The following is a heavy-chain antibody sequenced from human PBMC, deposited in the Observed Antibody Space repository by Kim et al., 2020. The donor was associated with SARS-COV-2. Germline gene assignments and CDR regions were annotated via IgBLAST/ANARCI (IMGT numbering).Heavy chain of an antibody. CDR1: GFTFDDYG. Sequence: GGSLRLSCAASGFTFDDYGMSWVRQAPGKGLEWVSGINWNGGSTGYADSVKGRFTISRDNAKNSLYLQMNSLRAEDTALYHCARLSQGYYGSGSYYNFDYWGQGTLVTVSS. D-gene: IGHD3-10*01. CDR2: INWNGGST. J-gene: IGHJ4*02. V-gene: IGHV3-20*01. CDR3: ARLSQGYYGSGSYYNFDY.